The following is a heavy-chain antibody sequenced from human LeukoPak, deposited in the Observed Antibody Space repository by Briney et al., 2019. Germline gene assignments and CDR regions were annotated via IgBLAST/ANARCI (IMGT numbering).Heavy chain of an antibody. V-gene: IGHV4-39*07. CDR2: IYYSGTT. D-gene: IGHD6-13*01. CDR3: AREAQLVGTDY. J-gene: IGHJ4*02. CDR1: GGSISSSSYY. Sequence: PSGTLSLSCAVSGGSISSSSYYWGWIRQPPGKGLEWVGCIYYSGTTYFNPSLKSRVTISVDTSKNQFSLKLNSVTAADTAVYYCAREAQLVGTDYWGQGTLVTVSS.